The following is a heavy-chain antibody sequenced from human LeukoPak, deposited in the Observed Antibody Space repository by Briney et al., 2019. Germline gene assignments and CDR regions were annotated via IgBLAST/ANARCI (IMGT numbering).Heavy chain of an antibody. Sequence: GGSLRLSCAASGFTFGSYGMHWVRQAPGKGLEWVAVISFDGSNKYYADSVKGRFTISRDNSKNTLYLHTNSLRAEDTAVYYCAKVDYDFWSGYYGYFDYWGQGTLVTVSS. CDR3: AKVDYDFWSGYYGYFDY. J-gene: IGHJ4*02. D-gene: IGHD3-3*01. CDR2: ISFDGSNK. V-gene: IGHV3-30*18. CDR1: GFTFGSYG.